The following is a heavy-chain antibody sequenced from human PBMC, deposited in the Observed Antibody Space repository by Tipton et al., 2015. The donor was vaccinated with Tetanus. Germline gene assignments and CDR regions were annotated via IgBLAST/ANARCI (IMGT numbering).Heavy chain of an antibody. J-gene: IGHJ5*02. Sequence: VQLVQSGAEVKKPGESLKISCKGSGYSFGIYWLAWVRQMPGKGLEWMGIIYPGDSDATYSPSFRGQVTISLDKSISTAYLQWSSLKASDTAIYFCARLPKHYSASGSSWGQGTPVTVSS. D-gene: IGHD3-10*01. V-gene: IGHV5-51*01. CDR2: IYPGDSDA. CDR3: ARLPKHYSASGSS. CDR1: GYSFGIYW.